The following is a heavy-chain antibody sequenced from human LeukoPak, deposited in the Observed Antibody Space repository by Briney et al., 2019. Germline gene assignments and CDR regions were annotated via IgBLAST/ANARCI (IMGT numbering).Heavy chain of an antibody. CDR2: INSDGSST. D-gene: IGHD2-15*01. Sequence: GGSLRLSCAASGFTFSSYWMHWVRQAPGKGLVWVSRINSDGSSTSYADSAKGRFTISRDNAKNTLYLQMNSLRAEDTAVYYCARGAYCSGGSCYIRGKYNWFDPWGQGTLVTVSS. CDR3: ARGAYCSGGSCYIRGKYNWFDP. CDR1: GFTFSSYW. V-gene: IGHV3-74*01. J-gene: IGHJ5*02.